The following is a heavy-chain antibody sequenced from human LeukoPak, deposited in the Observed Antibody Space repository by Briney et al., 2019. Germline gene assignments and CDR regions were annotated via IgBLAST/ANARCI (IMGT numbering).Heavy chain of an antibody. D-gene: IGHD7-27*01. J-gene: IGHJ3*02. CDR2: ISSSSSYI. V-gene: IGHV3-21*01. CDR3: ASNGGPRGLASDI. Sequence: PGGSLRLSCAASGFTFSSYSMNWVRQAPGKGLEWVSSISSSSSYIYYADSVKGRFTISRDNAKNSLYLQMNSLRAEDTAVYYCASNGGPRGLASDIWGQGTMVTVSS. CDR1: GFTFSSYS.